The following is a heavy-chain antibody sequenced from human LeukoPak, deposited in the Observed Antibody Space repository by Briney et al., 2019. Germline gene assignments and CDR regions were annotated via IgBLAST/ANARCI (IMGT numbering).Heavy chain of an antibody. V-gene: IGHV1-2*02. D-gene: IGHD5-18*01. CDR1: GYTITGYY. CDR2: MNPNNPNTGGT. CDR3: ARAMDTSMVPDLNY. J-gene: IGHJ4*02. Sequence: GASMKVSCKASGYTITGYYIHWVRQAPGEGLEWMGWMNPNNPNTGGTRCAQKFQDRVTMTTDTSINTAYMELSSLRSDDTAIYYCARAMDTSMVPDLNYWGQGTLVSVSS.